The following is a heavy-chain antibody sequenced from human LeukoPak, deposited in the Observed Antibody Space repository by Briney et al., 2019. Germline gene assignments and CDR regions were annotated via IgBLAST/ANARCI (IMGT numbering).Heavy chain of an antibody. D-gene: IGHD3-22*01. J-gene: IGHJ3*02. V-gene: IGHV1-69*13. CDR2: IIPIFGTA. CDR3: ARGGWYYDSSGYSNDAFDI. CDR1: GGTFSSYA. Sequence: GASVKVSCKASGGTFSSYAISWVRQAPGQGLEWMGGIIPIFGTANYAQKFQGRVTITADESTSTAYMELSSLRSEDTAVYYCARGGWYYDSSGYSNDAFDIWGQGTMVTVSS.